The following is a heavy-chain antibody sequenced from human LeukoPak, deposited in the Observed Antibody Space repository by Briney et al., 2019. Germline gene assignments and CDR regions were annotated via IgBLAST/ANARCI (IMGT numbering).Heavy chain of an antibody. Sequence: PGGSLRLSCAASGFTFNNYAMSWVRQAPGKGLEWVSSISGSGDSTYYADSVKGRFTISRDDSKNTLCLQMNSLRAEDTAVYYCAKDSRTIAVAGPDYWGQGTLVTVSS. J-gene: IGHJ4*02. D-gene: IGHD6-19*01. CDR3: AKDSRTIAVAGPDY. CDR1: GFTFNNYA. CDR2: ISGSGDST. V-gene: IGHV3-23*01.